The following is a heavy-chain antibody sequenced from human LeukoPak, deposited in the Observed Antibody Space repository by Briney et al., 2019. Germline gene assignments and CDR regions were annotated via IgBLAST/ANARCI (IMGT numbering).Heavy chain of an antibody. Sequence: GGSLRLSCAASGFTFSSYGVHWVRQAPGKGLEWVAVIWYDGSNKYYADSVKGRFTISRDNSKNTLYLQMNSLRAEDTAVYYCARDAYNWNSPAGTYYYHYMDVWGKGTTVTVSS. J-gene: IGHJ6*03. CDR1: GFTFSSYG. V-gene: IGHV3-33*01. CDR2: IWYDGSNK. D-gene: IGHD1-7*01. CDR3: ARDAYNWNSPAGTYYYHYMDV.